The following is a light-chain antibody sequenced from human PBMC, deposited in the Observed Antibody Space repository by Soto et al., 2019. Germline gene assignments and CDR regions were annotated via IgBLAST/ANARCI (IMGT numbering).Light chain of an antibody. Sequence: QSALTQPRSVSGSPGQSVTISCTGTSSYVGGYNYVSWYQQHPGKAPKLIIYDVSKRPSGVPDRFSGSKSGNTASLTISGLQAEDEADYYCCSSAGTYTSVFGGGTKVTVL. CDR1: SSYVGGYNY. CDR2: DVS. J-gene: IGLJ3*02. CDR3: CSSAGTYTSV. V-gene: IGLV2-11*01.